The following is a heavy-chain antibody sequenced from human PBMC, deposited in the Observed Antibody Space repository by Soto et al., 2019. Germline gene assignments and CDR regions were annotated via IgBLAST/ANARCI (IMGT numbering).Heavy chain of an antibody. J-gene: IGHJ4*02. CDR1: GYTLAELS. CDR3: ASDQRSLGIARAGTKFDQ. Sequence: GASAEVSCKVSGYTLAELSMRWPRQAPRKRLERMGGFDPEDGEAIYAQKFQDRVSMTEDRCSGTAYMDLSSLRSEDTAVYYCASDQRSLGIARAGTKFDQWGQGTLVTVSS. V-gene: IGHV1-24*01. D-gene: IGHD6-13*01. CDR2: FDPEDGEA.